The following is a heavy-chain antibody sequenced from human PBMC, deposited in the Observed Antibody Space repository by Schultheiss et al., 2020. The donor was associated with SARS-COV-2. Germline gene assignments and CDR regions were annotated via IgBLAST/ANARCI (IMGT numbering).Heavy chain of an antibody. CDR1: GVSISSYC. J-gene: IGHJ5*02. D-gene: IGHD2-8*02. V-gene: IGHV4-59*08. CDR3: ARRRSDGNWWLDT. CDR2: IHDSGIT. Sequence: SETLSLTCTVSGVSISSYCWNWIRQSPGKGLEWIGFIHDSGITNYNPSLKSRVTISVDTSKNQFSLKLTSVIAADTAVYYCARRRSDGNWWLDTWGQGTLVTDSS.